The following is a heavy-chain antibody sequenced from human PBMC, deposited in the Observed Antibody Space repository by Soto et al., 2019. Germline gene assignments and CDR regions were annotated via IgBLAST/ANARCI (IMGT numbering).Heavy chain of an antibody. D-gene: IGHD6-13*01. CDR2: IYYSGSP. CDR1: GGSISSGDYF. J-gene: IGHJ4*02. Sequence: SETLSLTCTDSGGSISSGDYFWSWIRQPPGKGLEWIGYIYYSGSPSYNPSLKSRVTISVDTSKNQFSLKLSSVTAADTAVYYCASRIVAAGTDDYWGQGTLVTVSS. V-gene: IGHV4-30-4*01. CDR3: ASRIVAAGTDDY.